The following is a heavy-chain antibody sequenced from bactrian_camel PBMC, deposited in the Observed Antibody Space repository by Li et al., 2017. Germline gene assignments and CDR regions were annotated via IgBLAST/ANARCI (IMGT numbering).Heavy chain of an antibody. CDR3: VADRRLPTAEPIASSPCSLFLDTLPGPTTH. J-gene: IGHJ4*01. Sequence: DVQLVESGGGSVQAGGSLRLSCEGSGLTDSNYCMGWFRQAPGKEREGVAAIYTGGGSTAYADSVKGRFTISEDNPKSTVYLQMNSLKAEDSGTYYCVADRRLPTAEPIASSPCSLFLDTLPGPTTHSGQGTQVTVS. D-gene: IGHD4*01. CDR1: GLTDSNYC. CDR2: IYTGGGST. V-gene: IGHV3S40*01.